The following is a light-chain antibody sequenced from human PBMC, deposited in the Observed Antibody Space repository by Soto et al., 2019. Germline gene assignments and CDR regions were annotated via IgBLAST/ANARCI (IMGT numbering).Light chain of an antibody. J-gene: IGKJ4*01. CDR1: QNVDNNY. V-gene: IGKV3-20*01. CDR2: GAS. CDR3: QQYGSSPLT. Sequence: EIVLTQSPGTLSLSPGERATLSCRASQNVDNNYLAWYQQIPGQAPRLLISGASGRATGTPDRFSGSASGTDFTLTISRLEPEDFAVYYCQQYGSSPLTFGGGTKVDIK.